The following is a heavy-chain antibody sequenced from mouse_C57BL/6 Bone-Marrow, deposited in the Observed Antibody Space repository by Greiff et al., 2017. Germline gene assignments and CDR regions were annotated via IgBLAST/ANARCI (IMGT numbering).Heavy chain of an antibody. CDR2: IYPGDGDT. J-gene: IGHJ1*03. CDR3: KGWYFDV. CDR1: GYAFSSSW. Sequence: QVQLQQSGPELVKPGASVKISCKASGYAFSSSWMNWVKQRPGKGLEWIGRIYPGDGDTNYNGKFKGKATLTADKSSSTAYMQLSSLTSEDSAVYFCKGWYFDVWGTGTTVTVSS. V-gene: IGHV1-82*01.